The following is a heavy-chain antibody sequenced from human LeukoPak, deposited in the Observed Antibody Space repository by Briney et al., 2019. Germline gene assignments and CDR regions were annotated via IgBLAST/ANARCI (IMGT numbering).Heavy chain of an antibody. D-gene: IGHD5-12*01. CDR2: ISSSSNTI. CDR3: AKDIRYSGYDKPRYYFDY. V-gene: IGHV3-48*01. J-gene: IGHJ4*02. CDR1: GFTFSSYS. Sequence: GGSLRLSCAASGFTFSSYSMYWVRQAPGKGLEWVSYISSSSNTIYYADSVKGRFTISRDNAKNSLYLQMNSLRAEDTAVYYCAKDIRYSGYDKPRYYFDYWGQGTLVTVSS.